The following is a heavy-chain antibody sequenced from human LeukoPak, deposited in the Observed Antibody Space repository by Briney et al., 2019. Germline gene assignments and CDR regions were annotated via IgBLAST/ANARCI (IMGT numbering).Heavy chain of an antibody. CDR3: ARDWSSSWYHEYFDL. CDR1: GGSISSSSYY. D-gene: IGHD6-13*01. CDR2: IYYSGST. Sequence: SETLSLTCTVSGGSISSSSYYWGWIRQPPGKGLEWIGSIYYSGSTYYNPSLKSRVTISVDTSKNQFSLKLSSVTAADTAVYYCARDWSSSWYHEYFDLWGRGTLVTVSS. V-gene: IGHV4-39*07. J-gene: IGHJ2*01.